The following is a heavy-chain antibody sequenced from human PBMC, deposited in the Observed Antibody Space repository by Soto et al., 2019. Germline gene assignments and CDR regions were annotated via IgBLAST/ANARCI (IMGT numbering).Heavy chain of an antibody. CDR2: TIPTFGAG. Sequence: ASVNVSCKSSGGTFSSNPISWMRQAPGQGLEWMGGTIPTFGAGSYAQRFQGRLTITADKSTNTAYMELSSLRPEDTAVYYCARRQTSGYNRYFDSWGQGTLVTVSS. V-gene: IGHV1-69*06. J-gene: IGHJ4*02. CDR3: ARRQTSGYNRYFDS. CDR1: GGTFSSNP. D-gene: IGHD5-12*01.